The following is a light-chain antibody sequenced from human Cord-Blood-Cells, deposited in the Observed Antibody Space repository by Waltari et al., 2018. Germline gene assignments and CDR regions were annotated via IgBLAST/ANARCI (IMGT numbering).Light chain of an antibody. V-gene: IGLV2-14*01. J-gene: IGLJ3*02. CDR2: DVS. Sequence: QSALTQPASVSGSPGQSITISCTGTRSDVGGYKHVSWYQQHPGKAPKLLIYDVSKRPSGVSNRFSGSKSGNTASLTISGLQAEDEADYYCSSYTSSSTWVFGGGTKLTVL. CDR3: SSYTSSSTWV. CDR1: RSDVGGYKH.